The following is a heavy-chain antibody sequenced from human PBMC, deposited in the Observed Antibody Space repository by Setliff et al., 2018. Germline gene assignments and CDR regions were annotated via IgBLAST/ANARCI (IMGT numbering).Heavy chain of an antibody. Sequence: PSETLSLTCTVSDGSLSTYYWSWIRQPPGKGLEFIGYVYYSGTANYSPPLRSRLTISVDTSKNQFSLKLRSVTAADTAVYYCARGGTFRYFDCWGQGAPVTVSS. CDR2: VYYSGTA. J-gene: IGHJ4*02. CDR1: DGSLSTYY. D-gene: IGHD5-12*01. V-gene: IGHV4-59*01. CDR3: ARGGTFRYFDC.